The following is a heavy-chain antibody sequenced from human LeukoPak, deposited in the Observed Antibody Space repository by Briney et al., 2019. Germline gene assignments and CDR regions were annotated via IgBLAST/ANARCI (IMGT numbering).Heavy chain of an antibody. Sequence: GSLRLSCAASGFTFSSYSMNWIRQPPGKGLEWMGYIYYSGSPNYNPSLRSRVTISVDTSKNQFSLMLSSVTAADTAVYYCASLYYGSGSYSNYYFDYWGQGTLVTVSS. CDR3: ASLYYGSGSYSNYYFDY. CDR1: GFTFSSYS. D-gene: IGHD3-10*01. CDR2: IYYSGSP. J-gene: IGHJ4*02. V-gene: IGHV4-59*01.